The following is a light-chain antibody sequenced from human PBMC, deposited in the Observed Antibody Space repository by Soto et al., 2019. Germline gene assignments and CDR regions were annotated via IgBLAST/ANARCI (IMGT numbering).Light chain of an antibody. V-gene: IGLV2-14*01. Sequence: QSALTQPASVSGSPGQSITISCTGTSSDVGGYNYVSWYQQHPGKAPKVMIYEVSNRPSGVSNRFSGSKSGNTASLTISGLQAEDEADYYCTSYTSSSIYVFGTGTKVTVL. CDR2: EVS. J-gene: IGLJ1*01. CDR3: TSYTSSSIYV. CDR1: SSDVGGYNY.